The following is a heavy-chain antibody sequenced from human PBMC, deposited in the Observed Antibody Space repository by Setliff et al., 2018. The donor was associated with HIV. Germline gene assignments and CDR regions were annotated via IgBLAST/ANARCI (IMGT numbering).Heavy chain of an antibody. CDR2: IIHSGGT. V-gene: IGHV4-34*01. CDR3: ARGGLGVVGAIDY. CDR1: GGSFSGYY. Sequence: NPSETLSLTCAVYGGSFSGYYWTWIRQPPGRGLEWIGEIIHSGGTNYNRSLKSRVTISVDTSKNQFSLNPSSVTAADTAVYYCARGGLGVVGAIDYWSQGALVTVSS. D-gene: IGHD2-15*01. J-gene: IGHJ4*02.